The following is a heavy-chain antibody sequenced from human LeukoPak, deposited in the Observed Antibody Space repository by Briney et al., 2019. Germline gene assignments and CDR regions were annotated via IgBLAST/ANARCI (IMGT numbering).Heavy chain of an antibody. D-gene: IGHD3-22*01. V-gene: IGHV1-58*02. CDR2: IVVGSGNT. J-gene: IGHJ4*02. CDR3: AAPGCYDSSGYSI. CDR1: GFTFTSSA. Sequence: TSVRVSCKASGFTFTSSAMQWVRQARGQRLEWIGWIVVGSGNTNYAQKFQERVTITRDMSTSTAYMELSSLRSEDTAVYYCAAPGCYDSSGYSIWGQGTLVTVSS.